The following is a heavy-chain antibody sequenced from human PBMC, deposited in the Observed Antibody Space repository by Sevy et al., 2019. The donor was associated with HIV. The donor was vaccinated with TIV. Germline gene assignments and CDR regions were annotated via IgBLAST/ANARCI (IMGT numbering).Heavy chain of an antibody. D-gene: IGHD5-18*01. CDR3: AGGKSGYGYALNY. Sequence: GGSLRLSCAASGFTVNSNYMTWVRQAPGKGLEGVSVIHSDDTTYHADSVRDRFTISRDNFKNTLNLHMSSLRAEDTAVYYCAGGKSGYGYALNYWGQGTLVTVSS. CDR1: GFTVNSNY. CDR2: IHSDDTT. J-gene: IGHJ4*02. V-gene: IGHV3-66*01.